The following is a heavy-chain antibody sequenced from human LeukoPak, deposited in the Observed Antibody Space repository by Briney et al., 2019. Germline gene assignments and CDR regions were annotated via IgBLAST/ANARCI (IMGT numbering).Heavy chain of an antibody. CDR1: GYTFTGYY. J-gene: IGHJ4*02. Sequence: ASVRVSCKASGYTFTGYYIHWVRQAPGQGLEWMGWINPNSGGTNYAQTFQGRVTITRDTSISTDYMELSRLRSDDTSVYYCAITMFRGVIVYFDYWGQGTLVTVSS. D-gene: IGHD3-10*01. V-gene: IGHV1-2*02. CDR2: INPNSGGT. CDR3: AITMFRGVIVYFDY.